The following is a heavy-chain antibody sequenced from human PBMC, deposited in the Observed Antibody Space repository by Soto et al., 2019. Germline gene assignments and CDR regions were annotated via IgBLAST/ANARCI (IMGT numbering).Heavy chain of an antibody. V-gene: IGHV1-69*06. CDR1: GGSFSSYA. CDR2: IIPIFGTA. CDR3: ARDHKGYTAMMSYYYYYGMDV. Sequence: ASVKVSCKACGGSFSSYAISWVRQAPRQGLEWMGGIIPIFGTANYAQKFQGRVTITADKSTSTAYMELSSLRSEDTAVYYCARDHKGYTAMMSYYYYYGMDVWGQGTTVTVS. D-gene: IGHD5-18*01. J-gene: IGHJ6*02.